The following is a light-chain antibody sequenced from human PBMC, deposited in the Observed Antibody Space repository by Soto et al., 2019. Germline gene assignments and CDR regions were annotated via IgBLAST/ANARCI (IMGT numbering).Light chain of an antibody. J-gene: IGKJ3*01. CDR3: QQYGSSPIFT. CDR1: QSVSSSY. CDR2: GAS. Sequence: EIVLTQSPGTLSLSPGERATLSCRASQSVSSSYLAWYQQKPGQAPRLLIYGASSRATGIPDRLSGSGSGTDFTLTISRLEPEDFAVYYCQQYGSSPIFTCGPGTKVDIK. V-gene: IGKV3-20*01.